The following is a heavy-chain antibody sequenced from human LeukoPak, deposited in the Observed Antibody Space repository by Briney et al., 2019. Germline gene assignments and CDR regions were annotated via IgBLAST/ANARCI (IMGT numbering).Heavy chain of an antibody. Sequence: GGSLRLSCVASGFTFSSYGMHWVRQAPGKGLEWVAVISYDGSNKYYADSVKGRFTISRDNSKNTLYLQMNSLRAEDTAVYYCAKFYPSTSGGWDFDYWGQGTLVTVSS. CDR2: ISYDGSNK. J-gene: IGHJ4*02. D-gene: IGHD6-19*01. V-gene: IGHV3-30*18. CDR3: AKFYPSTSGGWDFDY. CDR1: GFTFSSYG.